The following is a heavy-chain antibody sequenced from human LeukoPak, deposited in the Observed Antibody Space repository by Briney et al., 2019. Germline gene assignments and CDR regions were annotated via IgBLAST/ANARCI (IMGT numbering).Heavy chain of an antibody. J-gene: IGHJ4*02. D-gene: IGHD1-7*01. CDR1: GGTFSSYA. CDR3: ARVRGSGRYNWNFHFDY. Sequence: SVKVSCKASGGTFSSYAISWVRQAPGQGLEWMGGIIPIFGTANYAQKFQGRVTITADESTSTAYMELSSLRSEDTAVYYCARVRGSGRYNWNFHFDYWGQGTLVTVSS. CDR2: IIPIFGTA. V-gene: IGHV1-69*13.